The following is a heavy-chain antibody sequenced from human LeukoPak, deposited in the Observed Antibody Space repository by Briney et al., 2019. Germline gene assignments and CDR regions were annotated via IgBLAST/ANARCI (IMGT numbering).Heavy chain of an antibody. CDR3: ARRYSYARSYYYYYMDV. Sequence: GGSLRLSCAASGFTVSSNYMSWVRRAPGKGLEGVTVIYSGGSTYYADSVKGRFTISRDNSKNTLYLQMNSLRAEDTAVYYCARRYSYARSYYYYYMDVWGKGTTVTVSS. J-gene: IGHJ6*03. CDR2: IYSGGST. V-gene: IGHV3-53*01. CDR1: GFTVSSNY. D-gene: IGHD5-18*01.